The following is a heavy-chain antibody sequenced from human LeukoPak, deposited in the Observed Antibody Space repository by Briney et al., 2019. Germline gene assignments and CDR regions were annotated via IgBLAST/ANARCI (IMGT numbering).Heavy chain of an antibody. J-gene: IGHJ4*02. CDR2: IIPILGIA. CDR1: GGTFSSYA. Sequence: ASVKVSCKASGGTFSSYAISWVRQAPGQGLEWMGRIIPILGIANYAQKFQGRVTITADKYTSTAYMELSSPRSEDTAVYYCARFYDSSGLYYFDYWGQGTLVTVSS. D-gene: IGHD3-22*01. CDR3: ARFYDSSGLYYFDY. V-gene: IGHV1-69*04.